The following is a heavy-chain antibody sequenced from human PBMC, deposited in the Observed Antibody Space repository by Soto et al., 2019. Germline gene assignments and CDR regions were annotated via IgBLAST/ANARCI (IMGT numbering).Heavy chain of an antibody. CDR3: AGGSTGYSSSWYRY. CDR2: IYNSGST. V-gene: IGHV4-59*08. CDR1: GGSISSYY. D-gene: IGHD6-13*01. J-gene: IGHJ4*02. Sequence: QVQLQESGPGLVKPSETLSLTCTVSGGSISSYYWSWIRQPPGKGLEWIGYIYNSGSTNYNPSLEGRVTLSVHTSKSLFALKLSSVPAADTAGYYCAGGSTGYSSSWYRYWGQGTLVTVSS.